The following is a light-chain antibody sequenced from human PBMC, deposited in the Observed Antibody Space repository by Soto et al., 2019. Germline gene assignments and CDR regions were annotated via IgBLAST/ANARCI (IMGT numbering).Light chain of an antibody. Sequence: EIVMTQSPATLSVSPGERATLSCRASQSVSSNLAWYQRKPGQAPRLPIYGASTRATGIPARFSGSGSGTEFTLTISSLQSEDFAVYYCQQYNNWLYTFGQGTKLEIK. CDR2: GAS. CDR3: QQYNNWLYT. V-gene: IGKV3-15*01. J-gene: IGKJ2*01. CDR1: QSVSSN.